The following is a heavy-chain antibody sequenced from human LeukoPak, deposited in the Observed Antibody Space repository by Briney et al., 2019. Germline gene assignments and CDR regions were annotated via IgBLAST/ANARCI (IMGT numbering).Heavy chain of an antibody. J-gene: IGHJ4*02. CDR1: GFTFSSYG. CDR2: IRYDGGTQ. V-gene: IGHV3-30*02. Sequence: GGSLRLSCAASGFTFSSYGIHWVRQAPGKGLEWVAFIRYDGGTQYYADSVKGRFTISRDNSKNALFLQMDSLRAEDTAVYFCARDRRTYCTSSSCSLPPDYWGQGTLVTVSS. D-gene: IGHD2-2*01. CDR3: ARDRRTYCTSSSCSLPPDY.